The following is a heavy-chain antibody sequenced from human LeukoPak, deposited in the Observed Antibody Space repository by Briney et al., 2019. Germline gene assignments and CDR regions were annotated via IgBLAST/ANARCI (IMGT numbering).Heavy chain of an antibody. D-gene: IGHD6-19*01. CDR1: GGSISSYY. V-gene: IGHV4-59*08. Sequence: SETLSLTCTVSGGSISSYYWSWIRQPPGRGLEWIGYIYYSGSTNYNPSLKSRVTISVDTSKNQFSLKLSSVTAADTAVYYCARLGWLGYFDYWGQGTLVTVSS. J-gene: IGHJ4*02. CDR2: IYYSGST. CDR3: ARLGWLGYFDY.